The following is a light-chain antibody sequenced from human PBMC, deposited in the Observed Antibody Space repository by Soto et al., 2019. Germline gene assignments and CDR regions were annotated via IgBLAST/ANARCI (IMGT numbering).Light chain of an antibody. V-gene: IGLV2-8*01. CDR1: SSDVGGYNY. CDR2: EVS. CDR3: SSYAGSNNYV. Sequence: QSALTQPPSASGSPGQSVTISCTGTSSDVGGYNYVSWYQQHPGKAPKFMIYEVSKRPSGVPDRCSGSKSGNTASLTVSGLQAEDEADYYCSSYAGSNNYVFGTGTKLTVL. J-gene: IGLJ1*01.